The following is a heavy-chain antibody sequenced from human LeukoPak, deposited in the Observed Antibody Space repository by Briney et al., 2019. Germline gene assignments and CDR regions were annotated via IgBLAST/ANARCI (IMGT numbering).Heavy chain of an antibody. J-gene: IGHJ5*02. CDR1: RGSISGYS. CDR2: IYYSGDT. Sequence: SETLSLTCTVSRGSISGYSWSWIRQSPGGGLEWIGYIYYSGDTAYNPSLRSRVTMSVDTSKNQFSLQLRSMTTADTAVYYCARRVSGDCSGGSCYDWGSWFDPWGQGTLVTVSS. D-gene: IGHD2-15*01. CDR3: ARRVSGDCSGGSCYDWGSWFDP. V-gene: IGHV4-59*01.